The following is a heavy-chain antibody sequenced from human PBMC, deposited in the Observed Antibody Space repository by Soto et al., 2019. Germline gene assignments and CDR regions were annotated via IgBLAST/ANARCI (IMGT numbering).Heavy chain of an antibody. D-gene: IGHD5-12*01. CDR1: GFTFSSYA. J-gene: IGHJ4*02. CDR3: AKDLFSGLFGFDY. Sequence: EVQLLESGGGLVQPGGSLRLSCAASGFTFSSYAMSWVRQAPGKGLEWVSAISGSGGSTYYADSVKGRFTISSDNSKNTLYLQMNSLRAEDTAVYYCAKDLFSGLFGFDYWGQGTLVTVSS. V-gene: IGHV3-23*01. CDR2: ISGSGGST.